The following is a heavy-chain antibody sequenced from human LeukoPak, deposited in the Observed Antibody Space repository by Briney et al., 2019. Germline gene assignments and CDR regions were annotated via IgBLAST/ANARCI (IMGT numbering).Heavy chain of an antibody. V-gene: IGHV4-34*01. CDR1: GGSFSGYY. Sequence: SETLSLTCAVYGGSFSGYYWSWIRQPPGKGPEWIGEINHSGSTNYNPSLKSRVTISVDTSKNQFSLKLSSVTAADTAVYYCARSLGELSFPHFDYWGQGTLVTVSS. J-gene: IGHJ4*02. D-gene: IGHD3-16*02. CDR3: ARSLGELSFPHFDY. CDR2: INHSGST.